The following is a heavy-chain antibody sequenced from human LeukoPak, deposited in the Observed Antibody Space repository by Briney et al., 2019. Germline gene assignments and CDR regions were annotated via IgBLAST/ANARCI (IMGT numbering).Heavy chain of an antibody. Sequence: GRSLRLSCAASGFTFSNYAMHWVRQAPGKGLEWVALISYDGSNKYYADSVQGRFIISRDNSKNTLYLQMNSLRAENTAVYYCARARTYYDILTGYYLDYWGQGTLVTVSS. CDR2: ISYDGSNK. CDR3: ARARTYYDILTGYYLDY. J-gene: IGHJ4*02. V-gene: IGHV3-30*04. CDR1: GFTFSNYA. D-gene: IGHD3-9*01.